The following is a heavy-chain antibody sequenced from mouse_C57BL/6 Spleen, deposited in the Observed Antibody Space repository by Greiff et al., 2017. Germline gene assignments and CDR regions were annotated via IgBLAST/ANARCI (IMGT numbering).Heavy chain of an antibody. V-gene: IGHV1-80*01. CDR1: GYAFSSYW. CDR2: IYPGDGDT. CDR3: ARSLYRDDYGSSYWYFDV. D-gene: IGHD1-1*01. Sequence: QVQLQQSGAELVKPGASVKISCKASGYAFSSYWMNWVKQRPGKGLEWIGQIYPGDGDTNSNGKFKGKATLTADKSSSTAYMQLSSLTSEDSAVYFCARSLYRDDYGSSYWYFDVWGTGTTVTVSS. J-gene: IGHJ1*03.